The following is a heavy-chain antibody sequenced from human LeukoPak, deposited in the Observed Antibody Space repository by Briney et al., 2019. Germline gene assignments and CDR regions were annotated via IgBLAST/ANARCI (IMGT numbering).Heavy chain of an antibody. D-gene: IGHD5-18*01. V-gene: IGHV3-23*01. Sequence: GGSLRLSCAASGFTFSSYGMSWVRQAPGKGLEWVSAINTSGGSTYYADSVKGRFTISRDNSKNTLYLQMNSLRAEDTALYYCARGLSGVAGYTYGRGIDYWGQGTLVTVSS. CDR2: INTSGGST. CDR3: ARGLSGVAGYTYGRGIDY. J-gene: IGHJ4*02. CDR1: GFTFSSYG.